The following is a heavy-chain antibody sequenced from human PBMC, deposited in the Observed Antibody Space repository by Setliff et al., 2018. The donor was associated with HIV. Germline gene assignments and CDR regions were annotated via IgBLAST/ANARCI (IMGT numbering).Heavy chain of an antibody. J-gene: IGHJ6*02. D-gene: IGHD1-26*01. Sequence: ASVKVSCKASGYTFTTYYIHWVRQAPGQGLEWMGILNPSEGTTSFAQKFQGRVTMTRDTSTSTVYMELSSLRSEDTAVYYCARGTFSGSYSYYYYGMDVWGQGTTVTVSS. CDR3: ARGTFSGSYSYYYYGMDV. CDR2: LNPSEGTT. V-gene: IGHV1-46*01. CDR1: GYTFTTYY.